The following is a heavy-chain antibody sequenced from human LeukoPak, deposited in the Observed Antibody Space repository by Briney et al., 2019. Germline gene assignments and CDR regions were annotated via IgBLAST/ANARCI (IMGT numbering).Heavy chain of an antibody. Sequence: TGGSLRLSCAASGFTFNIYAMNWVRQAPGKGLEWVSAISGSGDDTYYADSMKGRLTISRDNSKNTLYLHMTSLRVEDTAVYYCGKPGWSNYLNKLYYHYYGMDLWGQGTTVTVSS. CDR3: GKPGWSNYLNKLYYHYYGMDL. CDR2: ISGSGDDT. V-gene: IGHV3-23*01. D-gene: IGHD3-3*01. CDR1: GFTFNIYA. J-gene: IGHJ6*02.